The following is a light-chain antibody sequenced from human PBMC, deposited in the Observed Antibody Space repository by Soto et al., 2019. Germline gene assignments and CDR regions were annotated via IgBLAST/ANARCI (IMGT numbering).Light chain of an antibody. CDR3: QQYGSSPLT. CDR2: RAS. Sequence: EIVLTQSPGTLSLSPGERATLSCRASQSVSSNYLAWYQQKPGQASKVLIYRASSRATGIPDRFSGSGSGTDFTLTISRLEPEDFAVYYCQQYGSSPLTFGGGTKVDIK. V-gene: IGKV3-20*01. CDR1: QSVSSNY. J-gene: IGKJ4*01.